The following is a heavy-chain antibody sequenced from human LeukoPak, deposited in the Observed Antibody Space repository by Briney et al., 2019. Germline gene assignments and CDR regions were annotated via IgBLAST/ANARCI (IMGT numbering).Heavy chain of an antibody. CDR1: GFTFSSYA. D-gene: IGHD3-10*01. V-gene: IGHV3-23*01. J-gene: IGHJ4*02. CDR3: AKGNYYGSGSYCLY. Sequence: GGSLRLSCAASGFTFSSYAMSWVRQAPGKGLEWVSAISGSGGSTYYADSVKGRFTISRDNSKNMLYLQMNSLRAEDTAVYYCAKGNYYGSGSYCLYWGQGTLVTVSS. CDR2: ISGSGGST.